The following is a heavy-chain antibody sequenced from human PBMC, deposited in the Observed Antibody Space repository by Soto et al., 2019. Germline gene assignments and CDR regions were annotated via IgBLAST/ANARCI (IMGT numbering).Heavy chain of an antibody. Sequence: SSGGYYWSWIRQHPGKGLEWVSGISWNSGRIGYADSVKGRFTISRDNAKNSLYLQMNSLRAEDTALYYCAKDIVVVAAAMSAFDNWGQGTMVTVSS. D-gene: IGHD2-2*01. V-gene: IGHV3-9*01. CDR3: AKDIVVVAAAMSAFDN. CDR2: ISWNSGRI. CDR1: SSGGYY. J-gene: IGHJ3*02.